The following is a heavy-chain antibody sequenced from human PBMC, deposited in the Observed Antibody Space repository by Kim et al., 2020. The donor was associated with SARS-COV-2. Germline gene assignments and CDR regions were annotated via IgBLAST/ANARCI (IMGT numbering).Heavy chain of an antibody. J-gene: IGHJ4*02. CDR2: IYYSGST. V-gene: IGHV4-39*01. Sequence: SETLSLTCTVSGGSISSSSYYWGWIRQPPGKGLEWIGSIYYSGSTYYNPSLKSRVTISVDTSKNQFSLKLSSVTAADMAVYYCARQRGTTSFGVVIRTQIDSWGQGTLVTVSS. D-gene: IGHD3-3*01. CDR1: GGSISSSSYY. CDR3: ARQRGTTSFGVVIRTQIDS.